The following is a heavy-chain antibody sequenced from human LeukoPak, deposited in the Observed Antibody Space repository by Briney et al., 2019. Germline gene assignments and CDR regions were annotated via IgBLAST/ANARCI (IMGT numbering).Heavy chain of an antibody. Sequence: SETLSLTCTVSGGSISYDYWTWIRQSPGKRLEWIGYIHYSGATNYSPSLKSRVTISVDTSKNQFSLKLSSVTAADTALYYCATLRGASTAVFDSRGQGTLVTVSS. J-gene: IGHJ4*02. CDR2: IHYSGAT. CDR1: GGSISYDY. V-gene: IGHV4-59*08. D-gene: IGHD2-21*02. CDR3: ATLRGASTAVFDS.